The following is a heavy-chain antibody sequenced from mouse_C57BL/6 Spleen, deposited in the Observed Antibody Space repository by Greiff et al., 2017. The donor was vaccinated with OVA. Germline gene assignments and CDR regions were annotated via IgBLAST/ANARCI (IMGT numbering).Heavy chain of an antibody. CDR3: ARQPLPYDYDGGYAMDY. D-gene: IGHD2-4*01. CDR2: ISGGGGNT. CDR1: GFTFSSYS. J-gene: IGHJ4*01. Sequence: EVMLVESGGGLVKPGGSLKLSCAASGFTFSSYSMSWVRQTPEKGLEWVATISGGGGNTYYPDSVKGRFTFPRDNDKNTLYLQMSSLSSEDTALYYCARQPLPYDYDGGYAMDYWGQGTSVTVSS. V-gene: IGHV5-9*01.